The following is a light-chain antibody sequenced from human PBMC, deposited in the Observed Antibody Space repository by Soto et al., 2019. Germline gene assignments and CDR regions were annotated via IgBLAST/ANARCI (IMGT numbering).Light chain of an antibody. CDR1: QRVSSSY. Sequence: EIVLTQSPGTLSLSPGERATLSSRASQRVSSSYLAWYRQKPGQAPRLLIYDASSGATGIPDRFSGSGSGTYFTLTISGLEVEYFAFYYCQQYGSSPLTFGGGTKVQIK. J-gene: IGKJ4*01. V-gene: IGKV3-20*01. CDR3: QQYGSSPLT. CDR2: DAS.